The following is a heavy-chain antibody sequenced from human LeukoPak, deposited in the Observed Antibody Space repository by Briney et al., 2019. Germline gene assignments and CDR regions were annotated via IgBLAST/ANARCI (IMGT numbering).Heavy chain of an antibody. J-gene: IGHJ5*02. V-gene: IGHV3-48*03. CDR1: GFTLSSYE. D-gene: IGHD6-13*01. CDR3: ARGKEYSSSWFGFVRSNWFDP. Sequence: SLRLSCAASGFTLSSYEMNWVRQAPGKGLEWVSYISSTGTTIYYADSVKGRFTISRDNAKNSLYLQMNSLRAEDTAVYYCARGKEYSSSWFGFVRSNWFDPWGQGTLVTVSS. CDR2: ISSTGTTI.